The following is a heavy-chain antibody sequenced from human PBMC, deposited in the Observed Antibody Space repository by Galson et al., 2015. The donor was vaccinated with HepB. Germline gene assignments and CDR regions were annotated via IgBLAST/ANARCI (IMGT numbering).Heavy chain of an antibody. CDR2: IVVGSGNT. D-gene: IGHD4-17*01. V-gene: IGHV1-58*02. Sequence: SVKVSCKASGFTFTSSAMQWVRQARGQRLEWIGWIVVGSGNTNYAQKFQERVTITRDMSTSTAYMELSSLRSEDTAVYYCAADSPLDYGEYAFDIWGQGTMVTVSS. J-gene: IGHJ3*02. CDR3: AADSPLDYGEYAFDI. CDR1: GFTFTSSA.